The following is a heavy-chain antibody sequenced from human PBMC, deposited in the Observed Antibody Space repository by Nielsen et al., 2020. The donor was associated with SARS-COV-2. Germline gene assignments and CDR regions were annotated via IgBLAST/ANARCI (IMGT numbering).Heavy chain of an antibody. CDR3: AKEVRTYYYDSSGYYGFPGFADY. CDR1: GFTFSSYW. CDR2: ISYDGSNK. J-gene: IGHJ4*02. Sequence: GESLKISCAASGFTFSSYWMHWVHQAPGKGLEWVAVISYDGSNKYYADSVKGRFTISRDNSKNTLYLQMNSLRAEDTAVYYCAKEVRTYYYDSSGYYGFPGFADYWGQGTLVTVSS. D-gene: IGHD3-22*01. V-gene: IGHV3-30*18.